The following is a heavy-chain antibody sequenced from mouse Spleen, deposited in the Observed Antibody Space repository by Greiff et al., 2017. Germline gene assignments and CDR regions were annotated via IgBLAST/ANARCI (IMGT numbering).Heavy chain of an antibody. V-gene: IGHV1-53*01. D-gene: IGHD4-1*01. CDR2: INPSNGGT. CDR3: AREENWEGYFDY. J-gene: IGHJ2*01. Sequence: QVQLQQSAAELVKPGASVKLSCKASGYTFTSYWMHWVKQRPGQGLEWIGNINPSNGGTNYNEKFKSKATLTVDKSSSTAYMQLSSLTSEDSAVYYCAREENWEGYFDYWGQGTTLTVSS. CDR1: GYTFTSYW.